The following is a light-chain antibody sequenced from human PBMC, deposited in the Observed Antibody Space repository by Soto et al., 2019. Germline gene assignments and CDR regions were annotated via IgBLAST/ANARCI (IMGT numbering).Light chain of an antibody. V-gene: IGKV3-15*01. CDR2: DAS. Sequence: EVVMTQSPATLSVSPGERATLSCRASQSVRNKLAWYQQKPGQAPRLLIYDASTRATGIPVRFSGSGSGTEFTLTISRLQSEDFAVYYCQQYNNWPETFGLGTKLEIK. CDR3: QQYNNWPET. CDR1: QSVRNK. J-gene: IGKJ2*01.